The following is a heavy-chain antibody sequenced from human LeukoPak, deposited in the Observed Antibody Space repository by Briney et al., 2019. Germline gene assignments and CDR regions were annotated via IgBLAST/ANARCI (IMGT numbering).Heavy chain of an antibody. CDR2: IKQDGSEK. CDR1: GFSFSTYW. Sequence: PGGSLRLSCAASGFSFSTYWMSWVRQAPEKGLEWVANIKQDGSEKYYVDSVMGRFTISRDNAKNSLYLRMNSLRADDSAVYYCARGGAYRFDYWGQGALLTVSS. J-gene: IGHJ4*02. D-gene: IGHD1-26*01. CDR3: ARGGAYRFDY. V-gene: IGHV3-7*01.